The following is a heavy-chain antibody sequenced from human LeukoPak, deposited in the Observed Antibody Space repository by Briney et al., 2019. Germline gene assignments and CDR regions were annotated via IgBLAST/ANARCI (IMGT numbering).Heavy chain of an antibody. J-gene: IGHJ4*02. CDR2: VSGYNGNT. V-gene: IGHV1-18*01. D-gene: IGHD3-16*02. CDR1: GYTFTSHG. Sequence: ASVKVSCKASGYTFTSHGIDWLRQAPGQGLEWMGWVSGYNGNTDYAQKFQGRVTMTTDRSTNTVYMELRSLRSDDTAVYYCARDRPVMITFGGVIIAAYWGQGTLVSVSS. CDR3: ARDRPVMITFGGVIIAAY.